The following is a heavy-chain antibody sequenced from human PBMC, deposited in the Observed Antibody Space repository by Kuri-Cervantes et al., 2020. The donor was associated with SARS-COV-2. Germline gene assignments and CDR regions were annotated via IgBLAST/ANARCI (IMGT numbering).Heavy chain of an antibody. Sequence: GESLKISCAASGFTFSAHDMHWVRQAPGKGLEWVAFIRYDESNKYYADSVEDRFTISRDNSKGTLFLRMNSLRVDDTGVYFCARDLGTYYQTSACFDSWGQGTLVTVSS. V-gene: IGHV3-30*02. CDR3: ARDLGTYYQTSACFDS. CDR1: GFTFSAHD. J-gene: IGHJ4*02. D-gene: IGHD3-22*01. CDR2: IRYDESNK.